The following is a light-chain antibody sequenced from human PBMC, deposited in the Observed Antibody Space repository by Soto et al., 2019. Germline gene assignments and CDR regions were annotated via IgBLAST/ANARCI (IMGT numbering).Light chain of an antibody. CDR1: SSNIGAGYD. CDR2: GNS. Sequence: QSVLTQPPSVSGAPGQRVTISCTGSSSNIGAGYDVHWYQQLPGTAPKLLIYGNSNRPSGVPDRFSGSKSGTSASLAITGSQAEDEADYYCQSYDSSLSGDVVFGGGTKLTVL. V-gene: IGLV1-40*01. CDR3: QSYDSSLSGDVV. J-gene: IGLJ2*01.